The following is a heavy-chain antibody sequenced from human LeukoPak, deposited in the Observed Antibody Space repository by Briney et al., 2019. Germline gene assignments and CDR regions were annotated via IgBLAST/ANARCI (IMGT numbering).Heavy chain of an antibody. D-gene: IGHD3-10*01. J-gene: IGHJ6*03. CDR1: GGSFSGDF. V-gene: IGHV4-34*01. Sequence: SETLSLTCAVYGGSFSGDFWSWIRQSPGKGLEWIGEINHGGSTTYNPSLQSRVTMSVDTSTNQFSLKLSSVTAADTAVYYCARGNAGTMVREKYYYYYYMDVWGKGTTVTVSS. CDR3: ARGNAGTMVREKYYYYYYMDV. CDR2: INHGGST.